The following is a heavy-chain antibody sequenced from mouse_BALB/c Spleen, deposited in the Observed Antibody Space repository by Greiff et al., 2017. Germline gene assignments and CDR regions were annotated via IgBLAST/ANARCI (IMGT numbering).Heavy chain of an antibody. J-gene: IGHJ3*01. CDR3: ARDPTGFAY. CDR1: GFTFSDYY. CDR2: ISDGGSYT. D-gene: IGHD4-1*02. V-gene: IGHV5-4*02. Sequence: EVHLVESGGGLVTPGGSLKLSCAASGFTFSDYYMYWVRQTPEKRLEWVATISDGGSYTYYPDSVKGRFTISRDNAKNNLYLQMSSLKSEDTAMYYCARDPTGFAYWGQGTLVTVSA.